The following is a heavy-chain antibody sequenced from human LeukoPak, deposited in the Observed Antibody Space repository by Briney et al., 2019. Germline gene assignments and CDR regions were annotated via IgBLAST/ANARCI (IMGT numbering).Heavy chain of an antibody. J-gene: IGHJ4*02. CDR2: INKDGSDK. Sequence: GGSLRLSYAASGFTYNMYWMTWVRQPPGKGVPAVAYINKDGSDKYYVDSVKGGFTVSRDNAKNSLYLQMNSLRAEDTAVYYCARDAGYGGNSDYWGQGTLVTVSS. CDR3: ARDAGYGGNSDY. D-gene: IGHD4-23*01. CDR1: GFTYNMYW. V-gene: IGHV3-7*01.